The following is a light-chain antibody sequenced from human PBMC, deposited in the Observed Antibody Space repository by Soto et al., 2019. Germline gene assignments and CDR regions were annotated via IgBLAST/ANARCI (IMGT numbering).Light chain of an antibody. CDR1: QSVSTY. CDR3: QQRSSWLT. J-gene: IGKJ1*01. V-gene: IGKV3-11*01. CDR2: DAS. Sequence: EVVLTQSPATLSLSPGERATLSCRASQSVSTYLAWVQQKPGQPPRLLIYDASNRATGVPARFSGSGSGTDFTLTISNLEPEDFAVYYCQQRSSWLTFGQGTKVEIK.